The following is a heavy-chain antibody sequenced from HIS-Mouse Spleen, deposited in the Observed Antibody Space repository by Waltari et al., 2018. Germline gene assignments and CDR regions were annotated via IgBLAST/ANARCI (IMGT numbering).Heavy chain of an antibody. CDR2: IYYSGST. V-gene: IGHV4-39*07. D-gene: IGHD6-13*01. CDR3: AREIPYSSSWYDWYLDL. Sequence: QLQLQESGPGLVKPSETLSLTCTVHGGSISSSSYYWGWIRQPPGKGLEWVGGIYYSGSTYYNPSLKSRVTISVDTSKNQFSLKLSSVTAADTAVYYCAREIPYSSSWYDWYLDLWGRGTLVTVSS. J-gene: IGHJ2*01. CDR1: GGSISSSSYY.